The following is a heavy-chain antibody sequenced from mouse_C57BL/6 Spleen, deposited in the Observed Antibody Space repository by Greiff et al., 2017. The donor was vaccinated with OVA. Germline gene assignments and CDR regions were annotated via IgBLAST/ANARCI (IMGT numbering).Heavy chain of an antibody. CDR1: GYAFTNYL. J-gene: IGHJ4*01. V-gene: IGHV1-54*01. CDR2: INPGSGGT. CDR3: ARGDGNSYYAMDY. Sequence: QVQLQQSGAELVRPGTSVKVSCKASGYAFTNYLIEWVKQRPGQGLEWIGEINPGSGGTNYNEKFKGKATLTADKSSSTAYMQLSSLTSEDSAVDFGARGDGNSYYAMDYWGQGTSVTVSS. D-gene: IGHD2-1*01.